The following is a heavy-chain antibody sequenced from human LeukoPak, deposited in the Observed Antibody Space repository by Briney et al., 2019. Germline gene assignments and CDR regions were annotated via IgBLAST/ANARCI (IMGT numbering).Heavy chain of an antibody. CDR3: ARGLRAGWFDP. D-gene: IGHD2-15*01. CDR2: IYLSGHT. J-gene: IGHJ5*02. V-gene: IGHV4-4*07. CDR1: GDSLSSSY. Sequence: NPSETLSLTCTVSGDSLSSSYWSWIRQSAGKGLEWIGRIYLSGHTNYNPPLKSRVTISVDTSKNQFSLKLSSVTAADTAVYYCARGLRAGWFDPWGQGTLVTVSS.